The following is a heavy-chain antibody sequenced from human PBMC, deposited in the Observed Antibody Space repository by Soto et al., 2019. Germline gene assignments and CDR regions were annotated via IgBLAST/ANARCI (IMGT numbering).Heavy chain of an antibody. Sequence: GSLRLSCTASGLSLSDSYMDWVRQAPGKGLDWVGRVRNKANSYTTEYAASVKGRFTVSRDDSKNSLNLQMNSLKTEDKAVYYCVKGHLALDNWGPGTLVTVSS. J-gene: IGHJ4*02. CDR2: VRNKANSYTT. CDR3: VKGHLALDN. V-gene: IGHV3-72*01. CDR1: GLSLSDSY.